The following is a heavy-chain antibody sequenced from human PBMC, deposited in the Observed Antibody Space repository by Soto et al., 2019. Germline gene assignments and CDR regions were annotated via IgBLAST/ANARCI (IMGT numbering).Heavy chain of an antibody. CDR2: IYFSGST. CDR3: ARDWNHYFDY. D-gene: IGHD1-1*01. Sequence: SETLSLTCNVSGDPLNRGAYYWSWIRQQPGKGLEWIGYIYFSGSTYYNPSLKSQLTISIDTSKNQFSLQVTSVTAADTAVYYCARDWNHYFDYWGPGTLVTVSS. CDR1: GDPLNRGAYY. J-gene: IGHJ4*02. V-gene: IGHV4-31*01.